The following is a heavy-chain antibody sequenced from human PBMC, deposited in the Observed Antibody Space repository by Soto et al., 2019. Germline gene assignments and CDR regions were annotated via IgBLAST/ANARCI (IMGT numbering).Heavy chain of an antibody. CDR2: MNPNSGNT. D-gene: IGHD4-4*01. CDR1: GYTFTTYD. CDR3: AITHLYSNYWSYYYYYMDV. J-gene: IGHJ6*03. V-gene: IGHV1-8*01. Sequence: GASVQVSCKASGYTFTTYDIKWVRQATGQGLEWMGGMNPNSGNTGYAQKFQGRVTMTRTTSISTAYIELSSLRSEDTAVYYCAITHLYSNYWSYYYYYMDVWGKGTTVTVSS.